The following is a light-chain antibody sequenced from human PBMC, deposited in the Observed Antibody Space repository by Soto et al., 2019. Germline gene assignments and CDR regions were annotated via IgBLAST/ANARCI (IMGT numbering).Light chain of an antibody. CDR1: QSVNNW. J-gene: IGKJ1*01. CDR2: KAS. V-gene: IGKV1-5*03. Sequence: DIQMTQSPSTLSASVGDRVTITCRASQSVNNWLAWYQQKPGKAPKLLIYKASSLRTGVPSRFSVSESGTDFTLTISCLQPDDAATYYCQRYNSYSWTFGQGTKVEI. CDR3: QRYNSYSWT.